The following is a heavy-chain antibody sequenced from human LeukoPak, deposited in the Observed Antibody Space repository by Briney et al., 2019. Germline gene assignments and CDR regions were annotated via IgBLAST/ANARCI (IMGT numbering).Heavy chain of an antibody. V-gene: IGHV4-4*02. CDR3: ARHGPYLGRLGWFDP. Sequence: SETLSLTCAGSGGSIRGINWWSWVRQPPGKGLEWIGELYQGGFTNYNPALKSRVTISVDTSETQISLKMSSVTAADTAVYYCARHGPYLGRLGWFDPWGQGTLVTVSS. CDR2: LYQGGFT. CDR1: GGSIRGINW. J-gene: IGHJ5*02. D-gene: IGHD1-26*01.